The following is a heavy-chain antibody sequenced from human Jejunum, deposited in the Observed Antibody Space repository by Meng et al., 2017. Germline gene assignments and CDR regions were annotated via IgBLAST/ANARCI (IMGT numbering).Heavy chain of an antibody. Sequence: QVQLVQSGSELKKPGASVTVSCKASGYSFTNSAMKWVRQAPGRGVELMGWINTNTGNPTYAQGFTGRFVFSLDTSVSTAYLQISSLKAEDTAVYYCARVRGYSYGRPFDYWGQGTLVTVSS. D-gene: IGHD5-18*01. V-gene: IGHV7-4-1*02. J-gene: IGHJ4*02. CDR1: GYSFTNSA. CDR2: INTNTGNP. CDR3: ARVRGYSYGRPFDY.